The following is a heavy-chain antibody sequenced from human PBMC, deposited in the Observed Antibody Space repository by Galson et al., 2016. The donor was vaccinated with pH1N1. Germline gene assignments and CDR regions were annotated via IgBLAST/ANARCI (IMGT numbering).Heavy chain of an antibody. CDR2: IYPADSDT. CDR1: GYRFSNYW. D-gene: IGHD6-19*01. CDR3: AIQGGYNSGRGDFGAFDI. Sequence: QSGAEVTKPGESLKISCKGSGYRFSNYWIGWVRQMPGKGLECMGLIYPADSDTRYSPSIQGQVTLSADKSMTTAYLQWSSLKASDTAMYYCAIQGGYNSGRGDFGAFDIWGQGTMVTVSS. V-gene: IGHV5-51*01. J-gene: IGHJ3*02.